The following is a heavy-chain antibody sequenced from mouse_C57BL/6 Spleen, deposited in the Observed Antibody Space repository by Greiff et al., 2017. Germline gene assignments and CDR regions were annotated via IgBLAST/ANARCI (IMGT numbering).Heavy chain of an antibody. J-gene: IGHJ2*01. CDR2: IYPGDGDT. CDR3: ARGYYSNYVGY. V-gene: IGHV1-80*01. D-gene: IGHD2-5*01. Sequence: QVQLKQSGAELVKPGASVKISCKASGYAFSSYWMNWVKQRPGKGLEWIGQIYPGDGDTNYNGKFKGKATLTADKSSSTAYMQLSSLTSEDSAVYFCARGYYSNYVGYWGQGTTLTVSS. CDR1: GYAFSSYW.